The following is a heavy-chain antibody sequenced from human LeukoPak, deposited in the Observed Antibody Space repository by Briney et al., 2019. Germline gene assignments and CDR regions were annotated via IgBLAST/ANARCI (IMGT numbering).Heavy chain of an antibody. J-gene: IGHJ6*03. CDR3: AKGVKVPLLRYFSYYMDV. CDR1: GFTFSDYY. Sequence: GGSLRLSCAASGFTFSDYYMSWVRQAPGKGLEWVSAISSSGGSTYYAASVKGQFTISRDNSKNTLYLQMNSLRAEDTAVYYCAKGVKVPLLRYFSYYMDVWGKGTTVTISS. D-gene: IGHD3-9*01. CDR2: ISSSGGST. V-gene: IGHV3-23*01.